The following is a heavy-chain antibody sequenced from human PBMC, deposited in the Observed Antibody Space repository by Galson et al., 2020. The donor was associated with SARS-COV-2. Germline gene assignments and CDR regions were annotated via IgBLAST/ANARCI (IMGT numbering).Heavy chain of an antibody. CDR2: INPNGGGT. V-gene: IGHV1-2*04. J-gene: IGHJ3*02. CDR1: GYTFTGYY. CDR3: ARESFDI. Sequence: ASVKVSCKASGYTFTGYYLHWVRQVPGQGLEWMGWINPNGGGTKYAQKFQGWVTMTSDTSISTAYMDLSRLTSDDTAVYYCARESFDIWGQGTMVTVSS.